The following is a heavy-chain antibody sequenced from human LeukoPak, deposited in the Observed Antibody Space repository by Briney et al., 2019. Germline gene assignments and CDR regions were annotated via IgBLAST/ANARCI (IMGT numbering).Heavy chain of an antibody. J-gene: IGHJ6*03. CDR1: GYTFTGYY. V-gene: IGHV1-2*02. D-gene: IGHD6-13*01. Sequence: ASVKVSCKASGYTFTGYYMHWVRQAPGQGLEWMGWINPNSGGTNYAQKFQGRVTMTRDTSISTAYMELSRLRSDDTAVYYCARDPPYSSSHQSGYKDVWGKGTTVTISS. CDR2: INPNSGGT. CDR3: ARDPPYSSSHQSGYKDV.